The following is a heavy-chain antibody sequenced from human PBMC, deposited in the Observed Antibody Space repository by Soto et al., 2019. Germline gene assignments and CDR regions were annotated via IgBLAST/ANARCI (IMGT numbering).Heavy chain of an antibody. J-gene: IGHJ4*02. V-gene: IGHV3-23*01. Sequence: EVQLLQSGGGSVQPGGSLRLSCEASGFPFSSYGMTWVRQAPGKGLEWVAGISGSGVDTKYADSVKGRFIIARDNSKNKMYLQMNNLRVEDMAVYFCAKGGAYCYGDCTRAHWGQGTLVTVSS. D-gene: IGHD2-21*02. CDR1: GFPFSSYG. CDR2: ISGSGVDT. CDR3: AKGGAYCYGDCTRAH.